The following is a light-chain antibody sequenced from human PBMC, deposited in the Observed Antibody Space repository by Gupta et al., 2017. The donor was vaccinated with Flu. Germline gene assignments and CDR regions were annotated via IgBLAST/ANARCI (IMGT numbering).Light chain of an antibody. J-gene: IGKJ4*01. CDR3: QQYNKWPLT. CDR1: QSVSSN. Sequence: GERATLSCRASQSVSSNLAWYQQKPGQAPRLLIYGAFSRATGIPARFSGSGSGTEFTLTISSLQSEDFAIYYCQQYNKWPLTFGGGTKVEIK. V-gene: IGKV3-15*01. CDR2: GAF.